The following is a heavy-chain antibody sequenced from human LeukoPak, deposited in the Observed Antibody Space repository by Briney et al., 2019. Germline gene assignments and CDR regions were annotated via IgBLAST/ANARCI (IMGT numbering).Heavy chain of an antibody. Sequence: GGSLRLSCAASGFTVSSNYMSWVCQAPGKGLEWVSVIYSGGSTYYADSVKGRFTISRDNSKNTLYLQMNSLRAEDTAVYYCARTILRGNYFDYWGQGTLVTVSS. CDR3: ARTILRGNYFDY. J-gene: IGHJ4*02. D-gene: IGHD2-21*01. CDR1: GFTVSSNY. CDR2: IYSGGST. V-gene: IGHV3-53*01.